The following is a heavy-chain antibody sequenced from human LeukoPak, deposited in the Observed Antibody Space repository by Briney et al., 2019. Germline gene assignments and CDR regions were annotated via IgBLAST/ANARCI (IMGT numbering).Heavy chain of an antibody. V-gene: IGHV3-64D*09. D-gene: IGHD2-15*01. CDR2: ISTNGGHT. J-gene: IGHJ4*02. CDR3: ARAQYCSGGSCYSGTLGY. Sequence: GGSLRLSCSASGFSFSNYAMHWVRQAPGKGLEYVSAISTNGGHTYYADSVQGRFTISRDDSKNTLYLQMSSLRAEDTALYYCARAQYCSGGSCYSGTLGYWGQGTLVTVSS. CDR1: GFSFSNYA.